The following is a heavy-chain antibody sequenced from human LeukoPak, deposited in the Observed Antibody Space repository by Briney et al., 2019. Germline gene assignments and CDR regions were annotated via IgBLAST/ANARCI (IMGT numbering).Heavy chain of an antibody. Sequence: SQTPSLTCAVTGASVSSRGSSWAWIRQPPGKCLEWIGYIYHIVNTFYNPSLQGRVTISVDRAKNQVSLRLTSVTAADTAVYYCARDSYGLGSNYFDPWGQGTQVTVSS. CDR1: GASVSSRGSS. CDR3: ARDSYGLGSNYFDP. CDR2: IYHIVNT. V-gene: IGHV4-30-2*01. J-gene: IGHJ5*02. D-gene: IGHD3-10*01.